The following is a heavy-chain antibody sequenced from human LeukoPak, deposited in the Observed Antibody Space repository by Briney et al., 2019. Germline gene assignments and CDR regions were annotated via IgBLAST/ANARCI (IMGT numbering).Heavy chain of an antibody. J-gene: IGHJ4*02. CDR2: IYYSGST. CDR1: GGSISSSSYF. Sequence: SETLSLTCSVSGGSISSSSYFWGWLRQPPGKGLEWIGSIYYSGSTYSNPSLKSRVTISVDTSKSQFSLKLSSVTAADTAVYYCARDGYTYGSFDYWGQGTLVTVSS. V-gene: IGHV4-39*01. CDR3: ARDGYTYGSFDY. D-gene: IGHD5-18*01.